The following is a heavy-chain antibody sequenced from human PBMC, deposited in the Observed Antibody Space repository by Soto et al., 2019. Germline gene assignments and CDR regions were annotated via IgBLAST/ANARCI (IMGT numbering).Heavy chain of an antibody. J-gene: IGHJ4*02. V-gene: IGHV3-23*01. Sequence: GGSLRLSCVASGFTFNKHALAWVRQAPGKGLEWVSAISGSGSSTYDSDSVKGRFTISRDNSNNTLYLQMNSLRAEDTAIYYSARPHGVITAISAFDYWGQGTPVTVSS. CDR1: GFTFNKHA. D-gene: IGHD6-25*01. CDR2: ISGSGSST. CDR3: ARPHGVITAISAFDY.